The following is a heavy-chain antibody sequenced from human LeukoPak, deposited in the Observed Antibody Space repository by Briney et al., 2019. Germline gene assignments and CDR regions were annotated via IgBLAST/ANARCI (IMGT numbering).Heavy chain of an antibody. CDR3: ANYCSGGSCYWGSAFDI. Sequence: ASVKVSCKASGYTFTSYYMHWVRQAPGQGLEWMGIINPSGGSIRYAQKFQGRVTMTRDTSTSTVYMELSSLRSEDTAVYYCANYCSGGSCYWGSAFDIWGQGTMVTVSS. CDR2: INPSGGSI. D-gene: IGHD2-15*01. V-gene: IGHV1-46*01. CDR1: GYTFTSYY. J-gene: IGHJ3*02.